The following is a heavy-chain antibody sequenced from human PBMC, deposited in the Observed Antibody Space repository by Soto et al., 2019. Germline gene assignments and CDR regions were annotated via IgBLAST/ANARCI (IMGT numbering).Heavy chain of an antibody. Sequence: SETLSLTCTVSGGSISSYYWSWIRQPPGKGLEWIGYIYYSGSTNYNPSLKSRVTISVDTSKNQFSLKLSSVTAADTAVYYCARETIFGVVSYYYYYMDVRGEGTTVTVSS. D-gene: IGHD3-3*01. V-gene: IGHV4-59*01. CDR2: IYYSGST. CDR3: ARETIFGVVSYYYYYMDV. CDR1: GGSISSYY. J-gene: IGHJ6*03.